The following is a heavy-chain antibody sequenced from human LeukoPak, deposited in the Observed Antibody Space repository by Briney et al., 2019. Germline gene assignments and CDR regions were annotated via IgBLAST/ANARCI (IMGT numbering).Heavy chain of an antibody. CDR3: ASQYSSGWYGTNYYYYGMDV. V-gene: IGHV4-61*01. CDR2: IYCSGGT. D-gene: IGHD6-19*01. CDR1: GGSVSSGSYY. Sequence: SETLSLTCTVSGGSVSSGSYYWSWIRQPPGKGLEWIGYIYCSGGTNYNPSPKNRVTISVDTSKNQFSLKLSSVTAADTAVYYCASQYSSGWYGTNYYYYGMDVWGQGTTVTVSS. J-gene: IGHJ6*02.